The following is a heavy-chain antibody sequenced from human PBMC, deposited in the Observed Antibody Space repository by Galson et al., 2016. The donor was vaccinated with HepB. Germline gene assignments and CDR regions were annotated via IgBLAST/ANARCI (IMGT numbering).Heavy chain of an antibody. CDR2: ISGSSSTI. Sequence: RLSCAASGFTFSSYSMNWVRQAPGKGLEWLSYISGSSSTIYYADSVKGRFTISRDNAKNSLYLQMNSLRDEDTAVYYCARDQVGCSSANCFFDYWGQGTVVTVSA. CDR1: GFTFSSYS. D-gene: IGHD2-2*01. CDR3: ARDQVGCSSANCFFDY. J-gene: IGHJ4*02. V-gene: IGHV3-48*02.